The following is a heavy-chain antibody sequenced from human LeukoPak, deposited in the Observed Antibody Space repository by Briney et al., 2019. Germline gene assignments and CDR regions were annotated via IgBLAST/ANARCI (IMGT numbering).Heavy chain of an antibody. CDR1: GGTFSSYA. J-gene: IGHJ4*02. D-gene: IGHD2-15*01. CDR3: ASGYCSGGSCYGPDRGDY. Sequence: SVKVSCKASGGTFSSYAISWVRQAPGQGLEWMGGIIPIFGTANYAQEFQGRVTITADESTSTAYMELSSLRSEDTAVYYCASGYCSGGSCYGPDRGDYWGQGTLVTVSS. V-gene: IGHV1-69*01. CDR2: IIPIFGTA.